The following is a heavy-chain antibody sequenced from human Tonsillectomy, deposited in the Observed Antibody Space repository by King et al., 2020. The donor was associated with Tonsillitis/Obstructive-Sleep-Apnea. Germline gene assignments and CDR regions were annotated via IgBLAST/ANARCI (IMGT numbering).Heavy chain of an antibody. J-gene: IGHJ6*03. Sequence: VTLKESGPVLVKPTGTLTLTCTVSGFSVSNGRMGVSWIRQPPGKALEWLAHTFSNDEKSYSTSLESRLTISKDTAKSQVVLTLTNMDPVDTATYYCARIVDTAMASYYDDNYMDVSGKVTTFTVSS. D-gene: IGHD5-18*01. CDR3: ARIVDTAMASYYDDNYMDV. CDR1: GFSVSNGRMG. V-gene: IGHV2-26*01. CDR2: TFSNDEK.